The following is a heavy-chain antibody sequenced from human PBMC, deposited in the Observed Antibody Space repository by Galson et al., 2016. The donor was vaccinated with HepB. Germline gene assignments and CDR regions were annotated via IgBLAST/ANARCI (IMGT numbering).Heavy chain of an antibody. CDR1: GGSISSGDYY. J-gene: IGHJ4*02. CDR3: AGQATLVPAANPFFDY. V-gene: IGHV4-31*03. CDR2: LYYTGST. D-gene: IGHD2-2*01. Sequence: TLSLTCTVSGGSISSGDYYWSWIRQHPGKGLEWIGYLYYTGSTYYSPSLKSRVTISVDTSKNQFSLNLSSVTAADTAVYYCAGQATLVPAANPFFDYWGQGTLVTVSS.